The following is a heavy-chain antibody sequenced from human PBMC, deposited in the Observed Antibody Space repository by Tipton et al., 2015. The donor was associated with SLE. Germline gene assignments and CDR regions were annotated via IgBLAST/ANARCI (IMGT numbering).Heavy chain of an antibody. CDR2: INHSGST. D-gene: IGHD1-26*01. J-gene: IGHJ4*02. CDR1: GESFSGYY. CDR3: ARAPGQLRPWDY. Sequence: TLSLTCAVYGESFSGYYWSWIRQPPGKGLEWIGEINHSGSTNYNPSFKSRVTISVDTSKNQFSLKVSSVTAADTAVYYCARAPGQLRPWDYWGQGTLVTVSS. V-gene: IGHV4-34*01.